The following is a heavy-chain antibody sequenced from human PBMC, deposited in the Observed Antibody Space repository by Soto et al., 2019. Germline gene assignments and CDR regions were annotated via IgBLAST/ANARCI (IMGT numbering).Heavy chain of an antibody. CDR3: ARMSPYCSGGSCYDVAGWFDP. CDR1: GYTFTGYY. Sequence: QVQLVQSGAAVKKPGASVKVSCKASGYTFTGYYMHWVRQAPGQGLEWMGWINPNSGGTNYAQKFQGRVTMTRDTSISTAYMELSRLRSDDTAVYYCARMSPYCSGGSCYDVAGWFDPWGQGTLVTVSS. V-gene: IGHV1-2*02. J-gene: IGHJ5*02. CDR2: INPNSGGT. D-gene: IGHD2-15*01.